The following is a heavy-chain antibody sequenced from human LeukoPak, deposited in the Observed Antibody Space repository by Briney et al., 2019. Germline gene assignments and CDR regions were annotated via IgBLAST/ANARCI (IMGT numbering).Heavy chain of an antibody. CDR1: GYTFTSYG. Sequence: ASVKVSCKASGYTFTSYGISWVRQAPGQGLEWMGWISAYNGNTNYAQKLQGRVTMTTDTSTSTAYMELRSLRSDDTAVYYCARFSAGLVRHYYYMDVWGKGTTVTVSS. CDR3: ARFSAGLVRHYYYMDV. J-gene: IGHJ6*03. D-gene: IGHD6-25*01. V-gene: IGHV1-18*01. CDR2: ISAYNGNT.